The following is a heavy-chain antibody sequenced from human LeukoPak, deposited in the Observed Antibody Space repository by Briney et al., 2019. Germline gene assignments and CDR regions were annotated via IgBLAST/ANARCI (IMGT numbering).Heavy chain of an antibody. CDR3: ARPSRRVAAAFPPYYFDY. CDR2: ISAYNGNT. J-gene: IGHJ4*02. Sequence: ASVKVSCKASGYTFTSYGISWVRQAPGQGLEWMGWISAYNGNTNYAQKLQGRITMTTDTSTSTAYMELRSLRSDDTAVYYCARPSRRVAAAFPPYYFDYWGQGTLVTLSS. V-gene: IGHV1-18*01. CDR1: GYTFTSYG. D-gene: IGHD6-13*01.